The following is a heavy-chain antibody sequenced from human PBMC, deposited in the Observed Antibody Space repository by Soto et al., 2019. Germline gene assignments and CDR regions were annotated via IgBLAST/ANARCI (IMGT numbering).Heavy chain of an antibody. D-gene: IGHD1-7*01. J-gene: IGHJ6*02. CDR1: GGTFRSYA. CDR3: ATDWHSTFVLVLPYLKYYYFGMDL. Sequence: SVKVSCKASGGTFRSYAISWVRQAPGQGXEWVGGIIPIFGTANYAQKFQGRDTITADKSTSTAYMELSSQRSEDTAVYYCATDWHSTFVLVLPYLKYYYFGMDLWGQGTTVTVSS. V-gene: IGHV1-69*06. CDR2: IIPIFGTA.